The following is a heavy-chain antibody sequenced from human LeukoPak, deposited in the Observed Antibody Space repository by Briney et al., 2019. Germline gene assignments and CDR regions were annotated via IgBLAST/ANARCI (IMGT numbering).Heavy chain of an antibody. CDR3: YSMIVVTIRLINDY. D-gene: IGHD3-22*01. V-gene: IGHV3-66*01. J-gene: IGHJ4*02. CDR2: IYTGGST. CDR1: GFTVSSNY. Sequence: GGSLRLSCAASGFTVSSNYMSWVRQAPGKGLEWVSVIYTGGSTYYADSVKGRFTTSRDNSKNTLYLQMNSLRAEDTAVYYCYSMIVVTIRLINDYWGQGTLVTVSS.